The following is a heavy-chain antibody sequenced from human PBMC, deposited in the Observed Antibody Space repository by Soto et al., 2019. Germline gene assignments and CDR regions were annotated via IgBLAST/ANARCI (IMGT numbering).Heavy chain of an antibody. J-gene: IGHJ5*02. D-gene: IGHD2-15*01. CDR1: GGSISSSSYY. CDR3: ARGRPNRYCSGGSCYNWFDP. CDR2: IYYSGST. V-gene: IGHV4-39*07. Sequence: PSETLSLTCTVSGGSISSSSYYWGWIRQPPGKGLDWIGSIYYSGSTYYNPSFMSRVTISVDTSKNQFSLKLSSVTAADTAVYYCARGRPNRYCSGGSCYNWFDPWGQGTLVTVSS.